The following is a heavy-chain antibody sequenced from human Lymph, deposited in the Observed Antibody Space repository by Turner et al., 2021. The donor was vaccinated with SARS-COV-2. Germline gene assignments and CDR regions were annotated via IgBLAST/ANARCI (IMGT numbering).Heavy chain of an antibody. CDR2: ISSSSSYI. D-gene: IGHD3-22*01. V-gene: IGHV3-21*01. Sequence: EVQLVESGGGLVMPGGSLRLSCAASGFSFSRYSMNWVRQAPGKGLEWVASISSSSSYIYYADSVKGRFTISRDSAKNSLYLQMNSLRAEDTAVYYCARERYDSSGSESYYFDYWGQGTLVTVSS. CDR3: ARERYDSSGSESYYFDY. CDR1: GFSFSRYS. J-gene: IGHJ4*02.